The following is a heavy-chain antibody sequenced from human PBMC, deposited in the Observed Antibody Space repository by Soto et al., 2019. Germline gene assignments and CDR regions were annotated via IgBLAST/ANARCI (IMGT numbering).Heavy chain of an antibody. J-gene: IGHJ6*02. CDR1: GFTFSSYA. D-gene: IGHD4-17*01. CDR3: ARAMTSDYYYGMDV. Sequence: QVQLVESGGGVVQPGRSLRLSCAASGFTFSSYAMHWVRQAPGKGLEWVAVISYDGSNKYYADSVKGRFTISRDNSKNTRYLQMNSLRAEDTAVYYCARAMTSDYYYGMDVWGQGTTVTVSS. CDR2: ISYDGSNK. V-gene: IGHV3-30-3*01.